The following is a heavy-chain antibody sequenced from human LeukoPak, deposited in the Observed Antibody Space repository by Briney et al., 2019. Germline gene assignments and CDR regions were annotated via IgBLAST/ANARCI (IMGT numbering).Heavy chain of an antibody. D-gene: IGHD5-12*01. V-gene: IGHV1-2*02. CDR3: ARDKARYSGYDSPNTPSY. CDR1: GYTFTGYY. Sequence: EASVTVSCKASGYTFTGYYMHWVRQAPGQGLEWMGWISPNSGGTNYAQKFQGRVTMTRDTSISTAYMELSSLRSDDTAVYYCARDKARYSGYDSPNTPSYWGQGTLVTVSS. CDR2: ISPNSGGT. J-gene: IGHJ4*02.